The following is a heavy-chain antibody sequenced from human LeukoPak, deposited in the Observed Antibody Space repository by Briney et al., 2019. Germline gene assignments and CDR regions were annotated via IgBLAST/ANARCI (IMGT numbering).Heavy chain of an antibody. CDR1: GGSISSYY. Sequence: SETLSLTCTVSGGSISSYYWSWIRQPPGKGLEWIGYIYYSGSTNYNPSLMSRVTISVDTSKNQFSLKLSSVTAPDTAVYYCARDVSRSYDSSGYYYPDDAFDIWGQGTMVTVSS. CDR2: IYYSGST. J-gene: IGHJ3*02. D-gene: IGHD3-22*01. V-gene: IGHV4-59*01. CDR3: ARDVSRSYDSSGYYYPDDAFDI.